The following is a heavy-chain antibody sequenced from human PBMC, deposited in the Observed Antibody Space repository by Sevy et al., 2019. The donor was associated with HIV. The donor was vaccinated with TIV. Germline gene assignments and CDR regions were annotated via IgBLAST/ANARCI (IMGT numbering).Heavy chain of an antibody. Sequence: GGCLRLSCAASGFTFSANWMNWVRQAPVKGLEWVANIKADGSDKHYVDTVEGRFTISRDNAKNLLFLQMNSLRVEDTAVYYCAHETFGRFESWGQGTLVTVSS. V-gene: IGHV3-7*01. J-gene: IGHJ4*02. D-gene: IGHD3-16*01. CDR1: GFTFSANW. CDR3: AHETFGRFES. CDR2: IKADGSDK.